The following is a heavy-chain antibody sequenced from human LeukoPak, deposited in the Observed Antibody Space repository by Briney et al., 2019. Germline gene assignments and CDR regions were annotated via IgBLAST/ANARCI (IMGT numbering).Heavy chain of an antibody. CDR1: IFTFSTYS. V-gene: IGHV3-21*01. Sequence: GVLRLSCAASIFTFSTYSMNWVRHAPGRGLEWVSSIRSSSYIYYPHSVKGRFTISRDNAKSSLYLQMNSLRAEDTAVYYCARDTGAAGDSSGYYPGGRAFAIWGQGTMVTVSS. J-gene: IGHJ3*02. CDR2: IRSSSYI. CDR3: ARDTGAAGDSSGYYPGGRAFAI. D-gene: IGHD3-22*01.